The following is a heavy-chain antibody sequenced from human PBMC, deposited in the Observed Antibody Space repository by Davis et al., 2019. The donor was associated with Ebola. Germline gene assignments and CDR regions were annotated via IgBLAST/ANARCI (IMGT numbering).Heavy chain of an antibody. CDR2: IYSGGST. D-gene: IGHD3-10*01. Sequence: GESLKISCAASGFTFSSYAMHWVRQAPGKGLEWVSVIYSGGSTYYADSVKGRFTISRDNSKNTLYLQMNSLRAEDTAVYYCARVPEGFGELFHYYGMDVWGQGTTVTVSS. CDR1: GFTFSSYA. J-gene: IGHJ6*02. V-gene: IGHV3-66*01. CDR3: ARVPEGFGELFHYYGMDV.